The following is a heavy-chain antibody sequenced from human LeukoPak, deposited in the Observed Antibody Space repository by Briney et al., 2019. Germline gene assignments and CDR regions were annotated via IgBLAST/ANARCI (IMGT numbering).Heavy chain of an antibody. V-gene: IGHV1-8*03. D-gene: IGHD3-16*01. J-gene: IGHJ6*03. Sequence: ASVKVSCKASGYTFTSYDINWVRQATGQGLEWMGWMNPNSGNTGYAQKFQGRVTITRNTSISTAYMELSSLRSEDTAVYYCARGQGDDQGIYMDAWGKGTTVTVSS. CDR2: MNPNSGNT. CDR1: GYTFTSYD. CDR3: ARGQGDDQGIYMDA.